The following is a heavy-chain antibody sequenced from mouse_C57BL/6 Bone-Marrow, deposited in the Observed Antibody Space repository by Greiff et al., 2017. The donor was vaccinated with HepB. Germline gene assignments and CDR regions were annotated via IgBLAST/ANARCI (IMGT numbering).Heavy chain of an antibody. CDR1: GFTFTDYY. Sequence: EVKVVESGGGLVQPGGSLSLSCAASGFTFTDYYMSWVRQPPGKALEWLGFIRNKANGYTTEYSASVKGRFTISRDNSQSILYLQMNALRAEDSATYYCARSSTMVTTLDYWGQGTTLTVSS. D-gene: IGHD2-2*01. J-gene: IGHJ2*01. CDR2: IRNKANGYTT. V-gene: IGHV7-3*01. CDR3: ARSSTMVTTLDY.